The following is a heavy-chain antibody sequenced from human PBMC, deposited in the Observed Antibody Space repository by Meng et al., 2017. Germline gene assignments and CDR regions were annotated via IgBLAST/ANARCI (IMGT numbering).Heavy chain of an antibody. D-gene: IGHD6-6*01. V-gene: IGHV4-34*01. CDR3: ARRGIAARPFYY. Sequence: QVQLTHWGAGLLKPSETLSLTCAVYGGSFSGYYWSWIRQPPGKGLEWIGEINHSGSTNYNPSLKSRVTISVDTSKNQFSLKLSSVTAADTAVYYCARRGIAARPFYYWGQGTLVTVSS. J-gene: IGHJ4*02. CDR1: GGSFSGYY. CDR2: INHSGST.